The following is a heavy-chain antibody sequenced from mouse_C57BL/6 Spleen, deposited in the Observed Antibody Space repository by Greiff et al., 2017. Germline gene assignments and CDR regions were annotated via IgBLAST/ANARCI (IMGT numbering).Heavy chain of an antibody. J-gene: IGHJ4*01. D-gene: IGHD3-2*02. CDR2: INPGSGGT. CDR3: ARAAQALYAMDY. CDR1: GYAFTNYL. V-gene: IGHV1-54*01. Sequence: QVQLKQSGAELVRPGTSVKVSCKASGYAFTNYLIEWVKQRPGQGLEWIGVINPGSGGTNYNEKFKGKATLTADKSSSTAYMQLSSLTSEDSAVYFCARAAQALYAMDYWGQGTSVTVSS.